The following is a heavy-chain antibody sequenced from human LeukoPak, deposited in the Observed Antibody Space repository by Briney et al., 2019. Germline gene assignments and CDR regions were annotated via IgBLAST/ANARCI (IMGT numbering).Heavy chain of an antibody. V-gene: IGHV1-2*02. Sequence: ASVKVSCKASGYTFTAFYMHWVRQAPGQGLEWMGWINPNSGGTNYAQKFQGRVTMTRDTSISTAYMELSRLRSDDTAVYYCARDLVGSSTSHWGQGTLVTVSS. D-gene: IGHD2-2*01. CDR1: GYTFTAFY. J-gene: IGHJ4*02. CDR2: INPNSGGT. CDR3: ARDLVGSSTSH.